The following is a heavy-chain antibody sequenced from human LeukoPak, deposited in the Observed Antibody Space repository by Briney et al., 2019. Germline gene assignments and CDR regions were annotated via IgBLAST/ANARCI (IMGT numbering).Heavy chain of an antibody. V-gene: IGHV4-59*01. CDR3: ARGVTSGWHYYYYGMDV. CDR1: GGSISSYY. D-gene: IGHD6-19*01. CDR2: IYYSGST. Sequence: SETLSPTCTVSGGSISSYYWSWIRQPPGKGLEWIGYIYYSGSTNYNPSLKSRVTISVDTSKNQFSLKLSSVTAADTAVYYCARGVTSGWHYYYYGMDVWGQGTTVTVSS. J-gene: IGHJ6*02.